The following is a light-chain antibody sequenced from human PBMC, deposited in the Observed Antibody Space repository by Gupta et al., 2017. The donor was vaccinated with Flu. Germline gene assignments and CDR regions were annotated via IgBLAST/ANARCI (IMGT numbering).Light chain of an antibody. J-gene: IGKJ5*01. CDR3: QQYYSNPIT. CDR2: WAS. CDR1: QNVLYSSNNKNY. Sequence: DIVITQSPDSLALSLVLSATINCNSSQNVLYSSNNKNYLAWYQQKPGGPPKLLFYWASTRESGVTDRLSGSGSGTDFTLTISSMKAEDVAVYYCQQYYSNPITFGQGTRLEIK. V-gene: IGKV4-1*01.